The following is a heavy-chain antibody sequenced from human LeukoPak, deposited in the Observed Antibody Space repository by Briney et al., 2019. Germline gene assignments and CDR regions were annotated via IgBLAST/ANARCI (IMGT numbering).Heavy chain of an antibody. Sequence: GEPLQISCQGLGSPFTTSWIVWVRQVPGKGLEWMGIIYPGDADTRYSPSLQGQDTISADKSISPAYLQWSSLKTSDTAIYYCARRGYGSGWRGSFDPWGQGTLVTVSS. D-gene: IGHD3-10*01. CDR3: ARRGYGSGWRGSFDP. J-gene: IGHJ5*02. V-gene: IGHV5-51*01. CDR2: IYPGDADT. CDR1: GSPFTTSW.